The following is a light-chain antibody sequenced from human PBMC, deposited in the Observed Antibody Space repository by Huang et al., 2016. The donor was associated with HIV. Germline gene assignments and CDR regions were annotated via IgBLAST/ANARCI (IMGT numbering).Light chain of an antibody. V-gene: IGKV3-15*01. CDR1: QNINTN. CDR3: QQYNDWPRS. Sequence: EIVMTQSPGTLSVAPGERATLSCRASQNINTNLAWFQQKPGQAPRLLIYAASTRTADFPARFSGSGSRTEFTLNISSLQSEDIAVYYCQQYNDWPRSFGQGTKVEIK. CDR2: AAS. J-gene: IGKJ1*01.